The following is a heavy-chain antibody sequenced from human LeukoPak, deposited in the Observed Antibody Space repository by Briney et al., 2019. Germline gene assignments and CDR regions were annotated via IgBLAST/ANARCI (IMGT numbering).Heavy chain of an antibody. CDR3: TTILRLGELSSLDY. J-gene: IGHJ4*02. D-gene: IGHD3-16*02. CDR1: GFTFGDYT. V-gene: IGHV3-49*03. CDR2: IRSKAYGGTT. Sequence: HSGRSLRLSCTASGFTFGDYTMTWFRQAPGKGLEWVGFIRSKAYGGTTEDAASVKGRFAISRDDSKSIAYLQMNSLKTEDTAVYYCTTILRLGELSSLDYWGQGTLVTVSS.